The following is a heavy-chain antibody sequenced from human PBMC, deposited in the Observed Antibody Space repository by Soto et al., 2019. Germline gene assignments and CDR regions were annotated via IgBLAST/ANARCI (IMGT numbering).Heavy chain of an antibody. CDR3: ARTRWLQPYYFDY. CDR1: GFTFSSYW. J-gene: IGHJ4*02. Sequence: GGSLRLSCAASGFTFSSYWISWVRQAPGKGLEWVANIKQDGSEKYYVDSVKGRFTISRDNAKNSLYLQMNSLRAEDTAVYYCARTRWLQPYYFDYWGQGTLVTVSS. CDR2: IKQDGSEK. V-gene: IGHV3-7*01. D-gene: IGHD5-12*01.